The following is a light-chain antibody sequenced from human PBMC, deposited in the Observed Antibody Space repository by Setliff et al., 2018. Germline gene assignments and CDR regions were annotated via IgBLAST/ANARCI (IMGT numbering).Light chain of an antibody. V-gene: IGLV2-14*03. CDR3: SSFTSRGTLDVV. CDR2: DVS. J-gene: IGLJ2*01. CDR1: SSDVGGYNY. Sequence: QSALAQPPSASGSPGQSVTISCTGASSDVGGYNYVSWYQHHPGKAPKLLIYDVSSRPSGVSNRFSGSKSGNRASLTISGLQAEDEADYYCSSFTSRGTLDVVFGGGTKVTVL.